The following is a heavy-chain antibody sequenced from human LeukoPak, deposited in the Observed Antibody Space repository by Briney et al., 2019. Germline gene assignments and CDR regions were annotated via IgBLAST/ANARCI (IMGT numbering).Heavy chain of an antibody. J-gene: IGHJ4*02. CDR3: AKSASSGRDLDY. CDR2: ISYDGSNK. D-gene: IGHD3-22*01. V-gene: IGHV3-30*04. Sequence: PGGSLRLSCAASGFTFSSYAMHWVRQAPGKGLEWVAVISYDGSNKYYADSVKGRFTISRDNSKNTLYLEMNSLRAEDTALYYCAKSASSGRDLDYWGQGTLVTVSS. CDR1: GFTFSSYA.